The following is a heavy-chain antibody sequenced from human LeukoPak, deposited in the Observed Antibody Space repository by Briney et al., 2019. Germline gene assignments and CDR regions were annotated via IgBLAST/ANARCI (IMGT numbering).Heavy chain of an antibody. V-gene: IGHV3-7*03. CDR3: ARAPPRHVQVPCY. CDR2: IKQDGSEK. J-gene: IGHJ4*02. CDR1: GFTFSSYW. D-gene: IGHD5-24*01. Sequence: GGSLRLSCATSGFTFSSYWMTWVRQAPGKGLEWVANIKQDGSEKNYVDSVKGRFTISRDNSKNSLYLQMNSLRAEDTAVYYCARAPPRHVQVPCYWGQGNRVTVSS.